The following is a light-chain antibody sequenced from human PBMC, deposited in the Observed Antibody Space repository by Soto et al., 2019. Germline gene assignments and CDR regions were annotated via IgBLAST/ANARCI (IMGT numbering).Light chain of an antibody. V-gene: IGKV3-11*01. Sequence: EIVLTQSPVTLSLSRGERTTLXXRASQSVSGYLAWYQQKPGQGPRXLIYGASTRATGIPDRFSGSGSGTDFTLTISSLQPEDFATYYCQQSYSTPPTFGQGTRLEIK. CDR1: QSVSGY. CDR2: GAS. J-gene: IGKJ5*01. CDR3: QQSYSTPPT.